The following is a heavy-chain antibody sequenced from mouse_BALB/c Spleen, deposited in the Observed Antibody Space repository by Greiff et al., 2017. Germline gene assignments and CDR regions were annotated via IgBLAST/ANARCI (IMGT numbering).Heavy chain of an antibody. D-gene: IGHD2-4*01. Sequence: EVQVVESGGGLVKPGGSLKLSCAASGFTFSSYTMSWVRQTPEKRLEWVATISSGGSYTYYPDSVKGRFTISRDNAKNTLYLQMSSLKSEDTAMYYCTRDKDYDDAMDYWGQGTSVTVSS. CDR1: GFTFSSYT. CDR3: TRDKDYDDAMDY. CDR2: ISSGGSYT. V-gene: IGHV5-6-4*01. J-gene: IGHJ4*01.